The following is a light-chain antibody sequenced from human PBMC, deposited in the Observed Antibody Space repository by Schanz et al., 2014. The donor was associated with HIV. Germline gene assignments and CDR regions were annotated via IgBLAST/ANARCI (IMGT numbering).Light chain of an antibody. CDR2: EVI. Sequence: QSALTQPPSASGSPGQSVTISCTGTSSDVGGYNHVSWYQQHPGKAPKLMIYEVIKRPSGVPDRFSGSKSGSTASLTVSGLQPEDEADYYCCSYTGSGTLVFGGGTKLTVL. CDR1: SSDVGGYNH. V-gene: IGLV2-8*01. CDR3: CSYTGSGTLV. J-gene: IGLJ2*01.